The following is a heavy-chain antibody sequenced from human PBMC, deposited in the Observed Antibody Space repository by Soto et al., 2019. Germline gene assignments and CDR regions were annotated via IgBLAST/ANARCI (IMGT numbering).Heavy chain of an antibody. J-gene: IGHJ4*02. D-gene: IGHD2-15*01. Sequence: SETLSLTCAVHRGSFNAYSWTWIRQPPGKGLEWIGEIDHSGSTTYNPSLKSRIIMSVDTSKNQFSLNVSSLTAADTAVYYCARVKLAGRGGFDYWGLGTLVTVSS. CDR3: ARVKLAGRGGFDY. V-gene: IGHV4-34*01. CDR1: RGSFNAYS. CDR2: IDHSGST.